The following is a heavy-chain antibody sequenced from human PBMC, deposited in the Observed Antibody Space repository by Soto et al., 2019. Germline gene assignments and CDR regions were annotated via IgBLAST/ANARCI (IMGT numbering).Heavy chain of an antibody. V-gene: IGHV1-3*01. Sequence: ASVKVSCKASGGTFTSYAMHWVRQAPEQRLEWMGLINAGNGNTKYSQKFQGRVTITRDTSAGTAYIELSSLRSEDTPLYYCAREVKRQPNWSDPWGKGTLVTVSS. CDR2: INAGNGNT. CDR3: AREVKRQPNWSDP. CDR1: GGTFTSYA. J-gene: IGHJ5*02. D-gene: IGHD3-22*01.